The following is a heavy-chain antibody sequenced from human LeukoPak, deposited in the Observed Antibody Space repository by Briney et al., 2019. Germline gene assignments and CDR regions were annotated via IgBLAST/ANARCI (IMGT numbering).Heavy chain of an antibody. D-gene: IGHD3-9*01. CDR2: IYYSRST. CDR3: ARGFPGGWLKTMFFDY. Sequence: SETLSLTCTVSGGSISSGGYYWSWIRQHPGKGLEWIGYIYYSRSTYYNPSLKSRVTISVDTSKNQFSLKLSSVTAADTAVYYCARGFPGGWLKTMFFDYWGQGTLVTVSS. V-gene: IGHV4-31*03. CDR1: GGSISSGGYY. J-gene: IGHJ4*02.